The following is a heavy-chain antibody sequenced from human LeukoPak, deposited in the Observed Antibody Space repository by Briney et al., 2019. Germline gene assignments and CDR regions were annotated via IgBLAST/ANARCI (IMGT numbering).Heavy chain of an antibody. Sequence: TSETLSLTCTVSGYSISSGYYWSWIRQPPGKGLEWIGYIYYSGSTNYNPSLKSRVTISVDTSKNQFPLKLSSVTAADTAVYYCASSSRYDFWSGYYSDAFDIWGQGTMVTVSS. CDR2: IYYSGST. CDR3: ASSSRYDFWSGYYSDAFDI. V-gene: IGHV4-61*01. D-gene: IGHD3-3*01. CDR1: GYSISSGYY. J-gene: IGHJ3*02.